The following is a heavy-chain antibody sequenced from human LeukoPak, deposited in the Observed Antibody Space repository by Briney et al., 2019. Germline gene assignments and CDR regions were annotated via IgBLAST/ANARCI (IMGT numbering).Heavy chain of an antibody. CDR3: AKAASITMVRGVITPPGLDAFDI. CDR1: GFTFSSYA. V-gene: IGHV3-23*01. D-gene: IGHD3-10*01. CDR2: ISGSGGST. J-gene: IGHJ3*02. Sequence: PGGSLRLSCAASGFTFSSYAMSWVRQAPGKGLEWVSAISGSGGSTYCADSVKGRFTISRDNSKNTLYLQMNSLRAEDTAVYYCAKAASITMVRGVITPPGLDAFDIWGQGTMVTVSS.